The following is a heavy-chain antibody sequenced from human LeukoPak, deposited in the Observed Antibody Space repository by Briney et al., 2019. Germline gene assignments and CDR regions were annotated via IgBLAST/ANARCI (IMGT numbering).Heavy chain of an antibody. D-gene: IGHD3-10*01. CDR2: INHSGST. J-gene: IGHJ4*02. Sequence: SETLSLTCAVYGGSFSGYYWSWIRQPPGKGLEWIGEINHSGSTNYNPSLKSRVTISVDTSKNQFSLKLSSVTAAETAVYYCARGGYGSGSYYDYWGQGSLVTVSS. CDR3: ARGGYGSGSYYDY. CDR1: GGSFSGYY. V-gene: IGHV4-34*01.